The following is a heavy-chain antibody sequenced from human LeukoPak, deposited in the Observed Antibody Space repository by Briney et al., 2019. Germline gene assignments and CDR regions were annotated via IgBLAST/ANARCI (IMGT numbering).Heavy chain of an antibody. J-gene: IGHJ3*01. V-gene: IGHV4-34*01. CDR3: ARALLTA. CDR1: GGSFSGYY. CDR2: INHSRST. Sequence: SETLSLTCAVYGGSFSGYYWSWIRQPPGKGLEWIGEINHSRSTNYNPSLKSRVTISVDTSKNQFSLKLSSVTAADTAVYYCARALLTAWGQGTMVTVSS. D-gene: IGHD5-18*01.